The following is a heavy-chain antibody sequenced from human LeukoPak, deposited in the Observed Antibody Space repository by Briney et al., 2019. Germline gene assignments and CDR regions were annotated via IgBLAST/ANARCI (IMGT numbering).Heavy chain of an antibody. Sequence: GGSLRLSCAASGFTFSSYAMSWVRQAPGKGLEWVSAISGSGGSTYYADSVKGRFTISRDNSKNTLYLQMNSLRAEDTAVYYCAKLGHYYDSSGYYAHWGQGTLVAVSS. V-gene: IGHV3-23*01. CDR3: AKLGHYYDSSGYYAH. CDR2: ISGSGGST. D-gene: IGHD3-22*01. J-gene: IGHJ4*02. CDR1: GFTFSSYA.